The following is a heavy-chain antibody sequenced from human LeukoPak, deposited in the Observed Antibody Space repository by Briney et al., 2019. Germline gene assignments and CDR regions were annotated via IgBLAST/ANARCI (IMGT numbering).Heavy chain of an antibody. Sequence: SETLSLTCTVSGGSVSSGSFYWNWIRQPAGKGLEWIGRIYTSGSTNYNPSLKSRVTISVDTSKNQFSLRLSSVTAADTAVYYCARGPYGSGSYFDFWGQGTMDTVSS. CDR3: ARGPYGSGSYFDF. J-gene: IGHJ3*01. CDR1: GGSVSSGSFY. CDR2: IYTSGST. V-gene: IGHV4-61*10. D-gene: IGHD3-10*01.